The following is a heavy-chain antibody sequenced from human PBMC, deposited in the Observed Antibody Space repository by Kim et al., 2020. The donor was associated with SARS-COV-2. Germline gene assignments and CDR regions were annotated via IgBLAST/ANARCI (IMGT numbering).Heavy chain of an antibody. CDR1: GYSISSGYY. J-gene: IGHJ4*02. CDR3: ARSVEGSGWWEFDY. V-gene: IGHV4-38-2*02. CDR2: IYHSGST. D-gene: IGHD6-19*01. Sequence: SETLSLTCTVSGYSISSGYYWGWIRQPPGKGLEWIGSIYHSGSTYYNPSLKSRVTISVDTSKNQFSLKLSSVTAADTAVYYCARSVEGSGWWEFDYWGQGTLVTVSS.